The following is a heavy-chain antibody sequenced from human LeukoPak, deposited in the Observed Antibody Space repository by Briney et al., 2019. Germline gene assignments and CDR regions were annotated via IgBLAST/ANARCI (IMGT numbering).Heavy chain of an antibody. Sequence: SETLSLTCAVSGGSISSNSYYWGWIRQPPGKGLEWIGSIYYSGSTYYNPSLKSRVTISVDTSKNQFSLKLSSVTAADTAMYYCARTRYYYNSRSYGAPYYFDYWGQGTLVTVSS. J-gene: IGHJ4*02. CDR2: IYYSGST. V-gene: IGHV4-39*01. D-gene: IGHD3-10*01. CDR1: GGSISSNSYY. CDR3: ARTRYYYNSRSYGAPYYFDY.